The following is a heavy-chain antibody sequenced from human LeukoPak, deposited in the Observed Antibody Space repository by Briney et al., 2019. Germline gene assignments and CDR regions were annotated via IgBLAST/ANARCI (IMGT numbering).Heavy chain of an antibody. CDR3: AKDAGATPAPYYFDY. D-gene: IGHD1-26*01. CDR1: GFTFSSYA. J-gene: IGHJ4*02. CDR2: ISGSGGSA. V-gene: IGHV3-23*01. Sequence: GGSLRLSCAASGFTFSSYAMSWVRQAPGKGLEWVSVISGSGGSAYCADSVKGRFTISRDNSKNTLYLQMNSLRAEDTAVYYCAKDAGATPAPYYFDYWGQGTLVTVSS.